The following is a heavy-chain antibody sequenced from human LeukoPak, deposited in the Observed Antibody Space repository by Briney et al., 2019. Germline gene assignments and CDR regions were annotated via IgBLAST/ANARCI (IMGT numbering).Heavy chain of an antibody. V-gene: IGHV4-59*08. CDR3: ARHMSGYSYDYFDY. Sequence: PSETLSLTCTVSGGSISSYYWSWIRQPPGKGLEWIGYIYYSGSTNYNPSLKSRVTISVDTSKNQFSLKLSSVTAADTAVYYCARHMSGYSYDYFDYWGQGTLATVSS. CDR2: IYYSGST. D-gene: IGHD5-18*01. CDR1: GGSISSYY. J-gene: IGHJ4*02.